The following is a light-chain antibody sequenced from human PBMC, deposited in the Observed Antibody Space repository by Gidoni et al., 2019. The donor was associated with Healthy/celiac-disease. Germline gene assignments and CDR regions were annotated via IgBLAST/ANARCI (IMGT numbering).Light chain of an antibody. CDR1: QILLHSNGYNY. J-gene: IGKJ1*01. CDR3: MQALQTPPWT. V-gene: IGKV2-28*01. Sequence: DIVMTQSPLSLPVTPGEPASISCRSSQILLHSNGYNYLACYLQKPGQSPQLLIYLGSNRTSGVPDRFSGSGAGTDFTLKISRVEAEDVGVYYCMQALQTPPWTFGQGTKVEIK. CDR2: LGS.